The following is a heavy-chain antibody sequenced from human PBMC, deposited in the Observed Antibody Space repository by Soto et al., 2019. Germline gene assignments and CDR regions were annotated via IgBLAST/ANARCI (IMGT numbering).Heavy chain of an antibody. CDR2: ISPMLGAA. J-gene: IGHJ4*02. D-gene: IGHD3-10*01. CDR3: AREGQVHTPAFVY. V-gene: IGHV1-69*19. Sequence: QVQLVQSGAEMKKPGSSEKVSCQSSGGTFNTYAMNWVRQAPGQGPEWLGDISPMLGAANYAPKFQGRVTIPADESTGTSYMQLSSLTSEDTALYFCAREGQVHTPAFVYWGQGTLVTVSS. CDR1: GGTFNTYA.